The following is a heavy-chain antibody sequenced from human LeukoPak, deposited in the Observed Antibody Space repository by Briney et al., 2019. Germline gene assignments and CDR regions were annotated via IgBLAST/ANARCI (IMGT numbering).Heavy chain of an antibody. D-gene: IGHD1-26*01. CDR1: GFTVSSNY. Sequence: GGSLRLPCVVSGFTVSSNYMSWVRQPPGKGLEWVSTISATGGRTYYADSVKGRFTISRDNSKNTVYLQMNSLRAEDTAVYYCAKVLLVGATLWGQGTLVTVSS. CDR3: AKVLLVGATL. CDR2: ISATGGRT. V-gene: IGHV3-23*01. J-gene: IGHJ4*02.